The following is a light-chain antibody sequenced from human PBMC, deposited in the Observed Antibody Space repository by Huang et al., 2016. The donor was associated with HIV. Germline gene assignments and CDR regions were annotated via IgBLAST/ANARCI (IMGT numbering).Light chain of an antibody. CDR1: QNINTY. CDR2: SAS. Sequence: IQMTQSPTSLSASIGDRVSIACRASQNINTYLNWYQQKPGKAPKLLSSSASTLHSGVPSMFSGSGSGTDFTLTIRVLQLDDFATYYCQQSYSALSSFGPGTRL. CDR3: QQSYSALSS. V-gene: IGKV1-39*01. J-gene: IGKJ5*01.